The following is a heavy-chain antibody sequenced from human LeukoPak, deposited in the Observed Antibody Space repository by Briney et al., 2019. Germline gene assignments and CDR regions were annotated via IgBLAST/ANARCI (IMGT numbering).Heavy chain of an antibody. D-gene: IGHD2-21*02. J-gene: IGHJ1*01. CDR2: IYYSGST. V-gene: IGHV4-59*01. CDR3: AGGAYCGGDCDLAFQH. Sequence: SETLSLTCTVSGGSISSYYWSWIRQPPGKGLEWIGYIYYSGSTNYNPSLKSRVTISVDTSKNQFSLKLSSVTAADTAVYYCAGGAYCGGDCDLAFQHWGQGTLVTVSS. CDR1: GGSISSYY.